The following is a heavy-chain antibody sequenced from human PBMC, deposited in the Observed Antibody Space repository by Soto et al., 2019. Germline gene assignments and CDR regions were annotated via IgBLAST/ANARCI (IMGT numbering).Heavy chain of an antibody. CDR3: AKDWGPYYYDSSGYLDY. V-gene: IGHV3-23*01. CDR1: GFTFISYA. Sequence: GGSLRLSCAASGFTFISYAMIWFRHAPGKGLEWVSAISGSGGSTYYADSVKGRFTISRDNSKNTLYLQMNSLRAEDTAVYYCAKDWGPYYYDSSGYLDYWGQGTLVTVSS. J-gene: IGHJ4*02. D-gene: IGHD3-22*01. CDR2: ISGSGGST.